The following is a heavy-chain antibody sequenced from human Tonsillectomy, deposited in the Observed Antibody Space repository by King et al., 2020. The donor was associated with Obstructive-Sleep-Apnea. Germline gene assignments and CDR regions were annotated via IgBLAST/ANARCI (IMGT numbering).Heavy chain of an antibody. J-gene: IGHJ4*02. V-gene: IGHV3-30*18. D-gene: IGHD6-6*01. CDR3: AKELHSSSLDY. CDR2: ISHDESKK. CDR1: GFTFSDYG. Sequence: VQLVESGGGAVQPGRSLRLSCAASGFTFSDYGIHWVRQAPGKGLEWVAVISHDESKKYYADSVKGRFTISRDNSKNTLYLQMNSLRAEDTAVYYCAKELHSSSLDYWGEGTLVTVSS.